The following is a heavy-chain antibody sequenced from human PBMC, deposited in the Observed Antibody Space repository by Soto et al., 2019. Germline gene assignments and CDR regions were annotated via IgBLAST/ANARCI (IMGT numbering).Heavy chain of an antibody. V-gene: IGHV1-2*04. CDR3: SRDGYGAPVYYGMDV. CDR1: GYTFTGYY. J-gene: IGHJ6*02. CDR2: INPNSGGT. D-gene: IGHD4-17*01. Sequence: ASVKVSCKASGYTFTGYYMHWVRQAPGQGLEWMGWINPNSGGTNYAQKFQGWVTMTRDTSTSTAYMELSRLRSDDTAVYYCSRDGYGAPVYYGMDVWGQGTTVTVSS.